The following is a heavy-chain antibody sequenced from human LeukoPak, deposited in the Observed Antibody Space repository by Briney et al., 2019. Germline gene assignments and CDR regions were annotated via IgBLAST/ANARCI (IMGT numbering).Heavy chain of an antibody. D-gene: IGHD3-9*01. CDR2: ISYDGSDQ. CDR3: ARDQYSDILTGYYMN. J-gene: IGHJ4*02. CDR1: GFTFSRYG. Sequence: PGRSLRLSCAASGFTFSRYGMHWVRQAPGKGLEWVAVISYDGSDQYYADSVQGRFTLSRDNSKNTLYLQMNSLRADDTAVYYCARDQYSDILTGYYMNWGQGTPVTVSS. V-gene: IGHV3-30-3*01.